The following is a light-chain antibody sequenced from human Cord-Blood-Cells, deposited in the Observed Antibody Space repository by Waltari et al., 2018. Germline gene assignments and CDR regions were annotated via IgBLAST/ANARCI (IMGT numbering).Light chain of an antibody. V-gene: IGLV2-23*01. J-gene: IGLJ3*02. CDR2: EGS. CDR1: SSDDGSYNL. Sequence: QSALPQPASVSVSPGQSITIPCTGTSSDDGSYNLVSWYQQHPGKAPKLMIYEGSKRPSGVSNRFAGSKSGSTASLTISGLQAEDEADYYCCSYAGSSTWVFGGGTKLTVL. CDR3: CSYAGSSTWV.